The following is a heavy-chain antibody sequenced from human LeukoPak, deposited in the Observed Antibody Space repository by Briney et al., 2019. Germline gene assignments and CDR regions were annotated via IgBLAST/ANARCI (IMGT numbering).Heavy chain of an antibody. J-gene: IGHJ3*02. D-gene: IGHD2-2*01. CDR3: ARDYAPESFDI. CDR2: INSDGSSI. V-gene: IGHV3-74*01. Sequence: GGSLRLSCAASGFTFSSYWMHWVRQAPGKGLVWVSYINSDGSSITHADSVKGRFTISRDNAKNTMYLQMNSLRAEDTAVYYCARDYAPESFDIWGQGTMVTVSS. CDR1: GFTFSSYW.